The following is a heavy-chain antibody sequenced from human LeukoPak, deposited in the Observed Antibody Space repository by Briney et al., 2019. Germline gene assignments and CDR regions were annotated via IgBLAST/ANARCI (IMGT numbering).Heavy chain of an antibody. CDR1: GGSISSGDYY. CDR2: IYYRGST. V-gene: IGHV4-30-4*01. CDR3: ARGTTGPSARDIVVVPAARAFDP. Sequence: SETLSLTCTVSGGSISSGDYYWSWIRQPPGKGLEWIGNIYYRGSTYYNPSLKSRVTISVDTSKNQFSLKLSSVTAADTAVYYCARGTTGPSARDIVVVPAARAFDPWGQGTLVTVSS. D-gene: IGHD2-2*01. J-gene: IGHJ5*02.